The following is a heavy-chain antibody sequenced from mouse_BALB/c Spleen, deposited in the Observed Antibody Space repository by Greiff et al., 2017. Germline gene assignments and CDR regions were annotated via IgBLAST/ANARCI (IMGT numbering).Heavy chain of an antibody. CDR1: GFSLTSYG. V-gene: IGHV2-4-1*01. D-gene: IGHD1-1*01. CDR2: IWSGGST. J-gene: IGHJ3*01. Sequence: QVQLKESGPGLVQPSQSLSITCTVSGFSLTSYGVHWVRQSPGKGLEWLGVIWSGGSTDYNAAFISRLSISKDNSKSQVFLKMNSLQTDDTAMYYCARDYGSPWFAYWGQGTLVTVSA. CDR3: ARDYGSPWFAY.